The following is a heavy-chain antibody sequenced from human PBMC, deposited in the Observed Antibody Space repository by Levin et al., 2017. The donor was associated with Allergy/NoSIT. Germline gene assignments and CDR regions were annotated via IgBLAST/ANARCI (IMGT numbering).Heavy chain of an antibody. V-gene: IGHV4-59*01. CDR3: ARLNSGYDFESYHYYYMDV. Sequence: SQTLSLTCTVSGGSISSYYWSWIRPPPGTGLEWIGYIYYSGSTNYNPSLKSRVTISVDTSKNQFSLKLSSVTAADTAVYYCARLNSGYDFESYHYYYMDVWGKGTTVTVS. CDR1: GGSISSYY. D-gene: IGHD5-12*01. CDR2: IYYSGST. J-gene: IGHJ6*03.